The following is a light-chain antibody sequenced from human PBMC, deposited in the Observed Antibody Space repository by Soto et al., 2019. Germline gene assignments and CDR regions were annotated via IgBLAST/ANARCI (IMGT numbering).Light chain of an antibody. J-gene: IGKJ1*01. V-gene: IGKV3-20*01. Sequence: EIVLTQSPGTLSLSPGERATLSCRASQSFSSNFLAWYQQKPGQTPRLLIYGASNRATGIPDRFSGSGSGTDFTLTIIRLEPEDFAVYYCQQYDSSPRTFGQGTKVEIK. CDR1: QSFSSNF. CDR3: QQYDSSPRT. CDR2: GAS.